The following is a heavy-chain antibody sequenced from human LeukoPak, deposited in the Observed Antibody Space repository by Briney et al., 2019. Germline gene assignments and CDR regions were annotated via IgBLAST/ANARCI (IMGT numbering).Heavy chain of an antibody. CDR3: AREATIWDY. J-gene: IGHJ4*02. CDR2: INHSGST. CDR1: GVSFSGYY. D-gene: IGHD5-24*01. V-gene: IGHV4-34*01. Sequence: PSETLSLTCAVYGVSFSGYYWSWIRQPPGKGLEWIGEINHSGSTNYNPSLKSRVTISVDTSKNQFSLKLSSVTAADTAVYYCAREATIWDYWGQGTLVTVSS.